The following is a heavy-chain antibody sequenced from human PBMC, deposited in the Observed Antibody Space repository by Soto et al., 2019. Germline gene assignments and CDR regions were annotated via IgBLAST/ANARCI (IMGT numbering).Heavy chain of an antibody. J-gene: IGHJ6*02. CDR3: ARDRDRAPYYYGMDV. D-gene: IGHD3-10*01. V-gene: IGHV3-21*01. CDR1: GFTFSSYS. CDR2: ISSSSSYI. Sequence: PGGSLRLSCAASGFTFSSYSMNWVRQAPGKGLEWVSSISSSSSYIYYADSVKGRFTISRDNAKNSLYLQMNSLRVEDTAVYYCARDRDRAPYYYGMDVWGQGTTVTVSS.